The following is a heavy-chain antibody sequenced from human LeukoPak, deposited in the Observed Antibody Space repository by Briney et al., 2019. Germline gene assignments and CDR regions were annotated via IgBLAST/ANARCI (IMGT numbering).Heavy chain of an antibody. J-gene: IGHJ4*02. CDR3: ARDLSLAVPVQGY. Sequence: ASVKVSCKASGYTFTVYYLHWVRQAPGQGLEWMGWINPNSGGSNYAQKFQGRVTMTRDTSTSTAYMELSSLRSDDTAVYYCARDLSLAVPVQGYWGQGTLVTVSS. CDR2: INPNSGGS. D-gene: IGHD6-19*01. V-gene: IGHV1-2*02. CDR1: GYTFTVYY.